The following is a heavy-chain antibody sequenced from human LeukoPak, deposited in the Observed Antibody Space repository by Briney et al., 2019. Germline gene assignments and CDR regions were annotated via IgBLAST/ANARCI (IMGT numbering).Heavy chain of an antibody. Sequence: SETLSLTCTVSGGSISSGSYYWSWIRQPAGKGLEWIGRIYTSGSTNYNPSLKSRVTISVDTSKNQFSLKLSSVTAADTAVYYCARVRGYCSGGSCSNWFDPWGQGTLVTVSS. CDR3: ARVRGYCSGGSCSNWFDP. D-gene: IGHD2-15*01. V-gene: IGHV4-61*02. CDR2: IYTSGST. J-gene: IGHJ5*02. CDR1: GGSISSGSYY.